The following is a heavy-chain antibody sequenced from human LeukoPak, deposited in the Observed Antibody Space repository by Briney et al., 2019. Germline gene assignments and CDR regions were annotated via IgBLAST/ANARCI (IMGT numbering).Heavy chain of an antibody. D-gene: IGHD4-11*01. V-gene: IGHV3-74*01. CDR2: SDGSSA. CDR1: GYTLADLW. Sequence: GGSLRPSCAAAGYTLADLWVDWVRHVPGKGLEWVSRSDGSSATFADSVRGRFTVSRDNAKNTLYLQMNSLRAEDTAVYYCARDDYNRLWGQGPLVTVSS. CDR3: ARDDYNRL. J-gene: IGHJ4*02.